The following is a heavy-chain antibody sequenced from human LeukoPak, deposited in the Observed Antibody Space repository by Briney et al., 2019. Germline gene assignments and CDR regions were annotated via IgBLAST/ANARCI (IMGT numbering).Heavy chain of an antibody. Sequence: PGGSLRLSCAASGFTFRNYGMQWVRQTPGKGLEWVTLISYDGSDKYYADSVKGRFSTSRDNSKNTLYLQMNSLRAEDTAVYYCARDRAGYSYGTYFDYWGQGTLVTVST. CDR2: ISYDGSDK. CDR3: ARDRAGYSYGTYFDY. D-gene: IGHD5-18*01. CDR1: GFTFRNYG. V-gene: IGHV3-30*03. J-gene: IGHJ4*02.